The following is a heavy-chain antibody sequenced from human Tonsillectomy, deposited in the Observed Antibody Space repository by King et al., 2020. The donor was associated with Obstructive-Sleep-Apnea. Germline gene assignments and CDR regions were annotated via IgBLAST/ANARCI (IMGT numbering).Heavy chain of an antibody. CDR1: GFTFSSYS. CDR3: ARDGYYYDSSGYYFDY. CDR2: ISSSSSYI. D-gene: IGHD3-22*01. J-gene: IGHJ4*02. Sequence: VQLVESGGGLVKPGGSLRLSCAASGFTFSSYSMNWVRQAPGKGLEWVSSISSSSSYIYYADSVKGRFTISRDNAKNSLYLQMNSLRAEDTAVYYCARDGYYYDSSGYYFDYWGQVTLVTVSS. V-gene: IGHV3-21*01.